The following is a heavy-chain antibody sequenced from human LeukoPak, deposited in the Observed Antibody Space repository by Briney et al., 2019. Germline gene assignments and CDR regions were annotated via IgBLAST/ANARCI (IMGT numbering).Heavy chain of an antibody. D-gene: IGHD2-15*01. J-gene: IGHJ3*02. CDR2: IYSGGST. Sequence: GGSLRLSCAASGFTVSSNYMTWVRQAPGKGLEWVSVIYSGGSTYYADSVKGRFTISRDNSKTTLYLQMNSLRAEDTAVYYCARSYSILRDALDIWGQGTMVTVSS. V-gene: IGHV3-53*01. CDR3: ARSYSILRDALDI. CDR1: GFTVSSNY.